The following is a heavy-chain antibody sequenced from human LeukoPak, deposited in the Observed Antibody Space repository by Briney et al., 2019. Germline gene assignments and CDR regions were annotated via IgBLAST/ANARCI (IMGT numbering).Heavy chain of an antibody. V-gene: IGHV3-21*01. D-gene: IGHD2-15*01. CDR3: ARTTRGSCYSCYYYYYYMDV. Sequence: PGGSLRLSCAASGFTSSSYSMNWVRQAPGKGLEWVSSISSSSSYIYYADSAKGRFTISRDNAKNSLYLQMNSLRAEDTAVYYCARTTRGSCYSCYYYYYYMDVWGKGTTVTVSS. J-gene: IGHJ6*03. CDR2: ISSSSSYI. CDR1: GFTSSSYS.